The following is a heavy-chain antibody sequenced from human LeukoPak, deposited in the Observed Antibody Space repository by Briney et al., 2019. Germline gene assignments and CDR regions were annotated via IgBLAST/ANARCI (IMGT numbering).Heavy chain of an antibody. D-gene: IGHD6-19*01. CDR1: GFTFSSYG. CDR2: ISYEGSNK. J-gene: IGHJ4*02. CDR3: AKPGGYSSGWYTYYFDY. V-gene: IGHV3-30*18. Sequence: GGSLRLSCAASGFTFSSYGMRWVRQAPGKGLEGVAVISYEGSNKYYAEAVKGRFTIGRDNRKKRLYVQMNRRRAEERAVYYCAKPGGYSSGWYTYYFDYWGQGTLVTVSS.